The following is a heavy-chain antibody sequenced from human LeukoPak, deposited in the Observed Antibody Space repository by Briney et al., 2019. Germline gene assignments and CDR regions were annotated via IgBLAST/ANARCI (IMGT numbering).Heavy chain of an antibody. Sequence: PSETLSLTCTVSGGSISSSSYYWGWIRQPPGKGLEWIGSVYYSGSTYYNPSLKSRVTISVDTSKNQFSLKLSSVTAADTAVYYCARDDYGNYADYYFDYWGQGILVTVSS. CDR1: GGSISSSSYY. J-gene: IGHJ4*02. D-gene: IGHD4-11*01. V-gene: IGHV4-39*07. CDR3: ARDDYGNYADYYFDY. CDR2: VYYSGST.